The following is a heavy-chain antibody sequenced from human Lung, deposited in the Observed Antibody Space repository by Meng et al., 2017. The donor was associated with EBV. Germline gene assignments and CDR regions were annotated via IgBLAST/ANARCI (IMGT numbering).Heavy chain of an antibody. CDR3: ANAGRFGESLGDY. D-gene: IGHD3-10*01. CDR2: IYYTGSS. J-gene: IGHJ4*02. CDR1: GGSVISGGYY. Sequence: QGHLPESGPGLVQPSQTLSLPCTVSGGSVISGGYYWSWIRQQPGKGLEWIGYIYYTGSSFYNPSLKSRVTISVDTSKNQFSLNLSSVTAADTAVYYCANAGRFGESLGDYWGQGILVTVSS. V-gene: IGHV4-31*03.